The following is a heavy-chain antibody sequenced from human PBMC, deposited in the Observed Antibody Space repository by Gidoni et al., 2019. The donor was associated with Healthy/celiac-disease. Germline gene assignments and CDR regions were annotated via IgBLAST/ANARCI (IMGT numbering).Heavy chain of an antibody. CDR3: ASYDILTDSLDY. CDR2: ITSSSSYR. Sequence: EVQLVEYGGGLVKPGGSLRLSCVASGFHFNCGTMNWVRQAPGKGLGWFSSITSSSSYRSYADSVKGRFTISRDNAKNSLYLQMNSLRAEDTAVYYCASYDILTDSLDYWGQGTLVTVSS. CDR1: GFHFNCGT. V-gene: IGHV3-21*01. J-gene: IGHJ4*02. D-gene: IGHD3-9*01.